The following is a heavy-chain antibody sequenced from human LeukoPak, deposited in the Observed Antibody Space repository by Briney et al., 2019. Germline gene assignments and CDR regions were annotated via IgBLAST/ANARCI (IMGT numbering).Heavy chain of an antibody. Sequence: PGGSLRLSCAASGFIISDYYMNWIRQVPGKGLEWVSHISGGGTTMYYADSVKGRFTISRDNSKNTLYLQMNSLRAEDTAVYYCAKDSLTSRFSGTKVFDYWGQGTLVTVSS. V-gene: IGHV3-11*01. CDR2: ISGGGTTM. CDR3: AKDSLTSRFSGTKVFDY. J-gene: IGHJ4*02. D-gene: IGHD3-10*01. CDR1: GFIISDYY.